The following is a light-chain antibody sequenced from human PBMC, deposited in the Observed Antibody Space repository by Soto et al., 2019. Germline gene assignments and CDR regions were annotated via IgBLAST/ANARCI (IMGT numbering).Light chain of an antibody. J-gene: IGLJ1*01. Sequence: QAVVTQEPSVTVSPGGTVTLTCGSTTGPVTSSHYPYWLQQKPGQAPTTLIYDTDNKNSLTPARFAGSILGGKAVLTLSGAQPEDEADYYCLLSYSGTRVLFGAGTKVTVL. CDR1: TGPVTSSHY. CDR2: DTD. V-gene: IGLV7-46*01. CDR3: LLSYSGTRVL.